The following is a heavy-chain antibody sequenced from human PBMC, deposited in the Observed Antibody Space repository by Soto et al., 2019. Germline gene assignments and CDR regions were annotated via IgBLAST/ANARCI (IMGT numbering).Heavy chain of an antibody. CDR3: ARDRGKDFGVVTAFDY. D-gene: IGHD3-3*01. Sequence: QVQLVQSGAEVKKPGASVKVSCKASGYTFTGYYMHWVRQAPGQGLEWMGWINPNSGGTNYAQKFQGWVTMTRDTSISTAYMELSRLRSDDTAVYYCARDRGKDFGVVTAFDYWGQGTLVTVSS. CDR2: INPNSGGT. CDR1: GYTFTGYY. V-gene: IGHV1-2*04. J-gene: IGHJ4*02.